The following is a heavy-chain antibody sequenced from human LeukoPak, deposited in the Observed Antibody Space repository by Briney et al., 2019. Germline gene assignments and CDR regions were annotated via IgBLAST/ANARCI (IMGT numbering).Heavy chain of an antibody. CDR3: ARLYYYGSGSYYKDY. V-gene: IGHV3-66*01. CDR1: GFTVSSNY. Sequence: GGSLRLSCAASGFTVSSNYMSWVRQAPGMGLEWVSVIYSGGSTYYADSVKGRFTISRDNSKNTLYLQMNSLRAEDTAVYYCARLYYYGSGSYYKDYWGQGTLVTVSS. J-gene: IGHJ4*02. D-gene: IGHD3-10*01. CDR2: IYSGGST.